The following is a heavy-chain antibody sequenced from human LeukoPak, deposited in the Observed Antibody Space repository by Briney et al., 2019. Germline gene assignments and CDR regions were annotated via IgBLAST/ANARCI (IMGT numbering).Heavy chain of an antibody. CDR3: AKDLSSSGYYYYMDV. D-gene: IGHD6-6*01. Sequence: GGSLRLSCAASGFTFDDYAMHWVRQAPGKGLEWASGISWNSGSIGYADSVKGRFTISRDNSKNTLYLQMNSLRAEDTAVYYCAKDLSSSGYYYYMDVWGKGTTVTVSS. CDR2: ISWNSGSI. J-gene: IGHJ6*03. V-gene: IGHV3-9*01. CDR1: GFTFDDYA.